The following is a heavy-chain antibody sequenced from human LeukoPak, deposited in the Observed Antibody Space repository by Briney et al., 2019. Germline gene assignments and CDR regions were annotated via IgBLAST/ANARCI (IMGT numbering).Heavy chain of an antibody. CDR3: ARGDYYDSSRYYFDY. Sequence: ASVKVPCKASGYTFTGYYMHWVRQAPGQGLEWMGWINPNSGGTNYAQKFQGRVTMTRDTSISTAYMELSRLRSDDTAVYYCARGDYYDSSRYYFDYWGQGTLVTVSS. D-gene: IGHD3-22*01. CDR2: INPNSGGT. J-gene: IGHJ4*02. V-gene: IGHV1-2*02. CDR1: GYTFTGYY.